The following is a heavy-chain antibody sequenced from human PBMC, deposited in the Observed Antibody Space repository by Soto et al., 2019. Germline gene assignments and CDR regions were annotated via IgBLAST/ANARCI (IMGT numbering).Heavy chain of an antibody. Sequence: GGSLRLSCAASGFTFTSYAMSWVRQAPGKGLEWVSGITSSNSGGSTNYADSVKGRFTISRDSAKNTLYLQMDSLRAEDTAVYYCAKDRYNYGFFDYWGQGTLVTVSS. V-gene: IGHV3-23*01. J-gene: IGHJ4*02. CDR3: AKDRYNYGFFDY. D-gene: IGHD5-18*01. CDR1: GFTFTSYA. CDR2: ITSSNSGGST.